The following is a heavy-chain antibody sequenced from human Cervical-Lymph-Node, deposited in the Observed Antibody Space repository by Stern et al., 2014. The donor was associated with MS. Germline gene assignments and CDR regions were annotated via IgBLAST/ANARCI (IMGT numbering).Heavy chain of an antibody. D-gene: IGHD3-10*01. CDR2: ISGHNGNT. J-gene: IGHJ6*02. CDR1: GYTFSTYG. Sequence: VQLVQSGAEVKKPGASVKVSCKTSGYTFSTYGITWVRQAPGQGPEWMGWISGHNGNTNFAERFQGRLTMTTDTSTRTAYMELRSLRYDDTAVYFCARDPGGYFHGMDVWGQGTTVTVSS. V-gene: IGHV1-18*01. CDR3: ARDPGGYFHGMDV.